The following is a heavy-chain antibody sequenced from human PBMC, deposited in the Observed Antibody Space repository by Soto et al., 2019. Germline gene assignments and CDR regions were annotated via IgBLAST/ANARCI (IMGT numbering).Heavy chain of an antibody. CDR2: IWYDGNNK. Sequence: QVQLVESGGGVVQPGRSLRLSCAASGFTFSSYGMHWVRQAPGKGLEWVAVIWYDGNNKYYADSMKGRFTISRDNSKNTLYLQMNSLRAEDTAVYYCARDLLAKTLYSDLSYNAYYGLDVWGQGTTVTVCS. D-gene: IGHD4-17*01. V-gene: IGHV3-33*01. CDR1: GFTFSSYG. CDR3: ARDLLAKTLYSDLSYNAYYGLDV. J-gene: IGHJ6*02.